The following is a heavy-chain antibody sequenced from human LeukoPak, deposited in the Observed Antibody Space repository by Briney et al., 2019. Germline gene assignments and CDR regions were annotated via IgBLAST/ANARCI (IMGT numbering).Heavy chain of an antibody. V-gene: IGHV4-61*02. CDR3: ARLSGRDYYFDY. CDR2: MFTTGTI. Sequence: SETLSLTCTVSGGSVNSGSYFWSWIRQPAGKGLEWIGRMFTTGTINYNPSLKSRVTISLDTSKNQFSLKLSSVTAADTAVYYCARLSGRDYYFDYWGQGTLVTVSS. D-gene: IGHD4/OR15-4a*01. J-gene: IGHJ4*02. CDR1: GGSVNSGSYF.